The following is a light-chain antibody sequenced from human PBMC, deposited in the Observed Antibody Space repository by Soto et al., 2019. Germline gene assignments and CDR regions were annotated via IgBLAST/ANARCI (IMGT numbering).Light chain of an antibody. Sequence: DIQMTQSPSSLSASVGDRVTITCRASQSISSYLNWYQQKPGKAPKLLIYAASSLQSGVPSRFSGSGSGTDFTLTISSLQPEDFATYYSQQSYSTLRTFGPGTKVDIK. J-gene: IGKJ3*01. CDR3: QQSYSTLRT. V-gene: IGKV1-39*01. CDR2: AAS. CDR1: QSISSY.